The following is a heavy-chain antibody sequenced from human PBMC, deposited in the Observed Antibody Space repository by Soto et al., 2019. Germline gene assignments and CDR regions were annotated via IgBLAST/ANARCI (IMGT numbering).Heavy chain of an antibody. Sequence: EVQLVESGGGLVQPGGSLRLSCAASGFTFSSYIINWVRQAPGKGLEWVSYISISSSTKYYADSVKGRFTISRDNAKNSLYLQMLSLRDEDTAVYYCASGGGFFDYWGQGTLVTVSS. CDR1: GFTFSSYI. V-gene: IGHV3-48*02. CDR3: ASGGGFFDY. J-gene: IGHJ4*02. D-gene: IGHD3-16*01. CDR2: ISISSSTK.